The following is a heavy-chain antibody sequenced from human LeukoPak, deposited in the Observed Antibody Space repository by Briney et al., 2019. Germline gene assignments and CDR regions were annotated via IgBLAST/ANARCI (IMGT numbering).Heavy chain of an antibody. D-gene: IGHD1-1*01. CDR1: GYTFTSYW. CDR2: INPGDSDT. J-gene: IGHJ3*02. V-gene: IGHV5-51*01. Sequence: GDSLKISCKASGYTFTSYWIGWVRQMPGKGLEWMAIINPGDSDTRYSPSFQGQVTISADKSISTAYLQWSSLKASDTAMYFCARDWKDPAAFDIWGQGTMVTVSS. CDR3: ARDWKDPAAFDI.